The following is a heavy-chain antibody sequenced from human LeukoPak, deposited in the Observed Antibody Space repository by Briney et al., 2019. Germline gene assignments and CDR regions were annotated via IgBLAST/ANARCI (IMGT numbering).Heavy chain of an antibody. D-gene: IGHD2-2*03. Sequence: GGSLRLSCAASGFTFSSYSMNSVRQAPGKGLEWVSSITSSSSYIYYGDSVKGRFTISRDNAKNSLYLQMNSLRAEDTAVYYCARDRGGYCGSTSCHPYDYWGQGTLVTVSS. CDR1: GFTFSSYS. CDR3: ARDRGGYCGSTSCHPYDY. J-gene: IGHJ4*02. V-gene: IGHV3-21*01. CDR2: ITSSSSYI.